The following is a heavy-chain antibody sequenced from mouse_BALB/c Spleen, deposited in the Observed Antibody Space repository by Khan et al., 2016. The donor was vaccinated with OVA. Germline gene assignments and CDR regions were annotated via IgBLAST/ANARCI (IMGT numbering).Heavy chain of an antibody. CDR1: GFTFSSYG. V-gene: IGHV5-17*02. D-gene: IGHD1-1*01. CDR2: ISGYSSTI. J-gene: IGHJ2*01. Sequence: EVELVESGGGLVQPGGSRKLSCVASGFTFSSYGMHWVRQAPEKGLEWVAYISGYSSTIYYADTVKGRFTISRDNPKNTLFLQMTSLMSEDTAIYCGATSYYYGYYFDYWGPGTTLTVSS. CDR3: ATSYYYGYYFDY.